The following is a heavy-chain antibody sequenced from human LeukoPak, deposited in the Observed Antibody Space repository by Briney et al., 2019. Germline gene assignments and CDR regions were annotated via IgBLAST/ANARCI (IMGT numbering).Heavy chain of an antibody. CDR1: GFTFSSYA. J-gene: IGHJ4*02. CDR2: ISGSGGST. CDR3: AKAGNDYGKPNDY. Sequence: GGSLRLSCAASGFTFSSYAMSWVRQAPGKGLEWVSTISGSGGSTYYADSVKGRFTISRDNSKNTLYLQMNSLRAEDTAVYYCAKAGNDYGKPNDYWGQGTLVTVSS. D-gene: IGHD4-17*01. V-gene: IGHV3-23*01.